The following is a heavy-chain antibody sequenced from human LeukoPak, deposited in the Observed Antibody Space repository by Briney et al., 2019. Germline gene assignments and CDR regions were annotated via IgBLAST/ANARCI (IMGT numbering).Heavy chain of an antibody. Sequence: PGGSLRLSCAASGFTFNNYAMSWVRQARGKGLEWVSAISNSGGSTYYADSVKRRFTISRDNSKNTLYLQMNSLRAEDTAVYYCARDRDDYVWGIYRYGDYWGQGTLVTVSS. J-gene: IGHJ4*02. CDR2: ISNSGGST. D-gene: IGHD3-16*02. CDR1: GFTFNNYA. V-gene: IGHV3-23*01. CDR3: ARDRDDYVWGIYRYGDY.